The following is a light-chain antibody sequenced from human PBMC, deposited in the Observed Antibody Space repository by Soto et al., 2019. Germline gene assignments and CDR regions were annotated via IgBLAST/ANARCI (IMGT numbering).Light chain of an antibody. Sequence: DIQMTQSPSSLSASVGDRVAIACRASQGVSNYLAWYQQKPGEVPNLLIYAASSLQPGVTSRSSGGGSGTDLTLTIRCLQHEDVATYYCQHYNRAPLSFGQGT. V-gene: IGKV1-27*01. CDR3: QHYNRAPLS. CDR2: AAS. J-gene: IGKJ2*01. CDR1: QGVSNY.